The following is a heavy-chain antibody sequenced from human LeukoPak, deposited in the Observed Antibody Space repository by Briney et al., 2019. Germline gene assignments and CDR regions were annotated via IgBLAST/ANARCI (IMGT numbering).Heavy chain of an antibody. CDR3: ARAHYYDSSGFDY. V-gene: IGHV3-48*03. J-gene: IGHJ4*02. Sequence: GGSLRLSCGASGFTFSSFEMNWVRQAPGKGLEWVSYISSSGSTIYYADSVKGRFTISRDNAKNSLYLQMNSLRAEDTAVYYCARAHYYDSSGFDYWGQGTLVTVSS. D-gene: IGHD3-22*01. CDR2: ISSSGSTI. CDR1: GFTFSSFE.